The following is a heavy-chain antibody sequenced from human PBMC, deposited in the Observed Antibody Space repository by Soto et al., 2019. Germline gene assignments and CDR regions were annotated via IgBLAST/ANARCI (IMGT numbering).Heavy chain of an antibody. Sequence: EVQLVESGGGLVQPGGSLRLSCAASGFTFRTYWMHWVRQVAGKGLEWVSHINTDGSGTSYADSVKGRFTISRDNAKNTLYLQMNNLRAEYTALYHCASLTVGGFDRWGQGTLVTVSS. V-gene: IGHV3-74*01. J-gene: IGHJ4*02. CDR1: GFTFRTYW. D-gene: IGHD3-16*01. CDR2: INTDGSGT. CDR3: ASLTVGGFDR.